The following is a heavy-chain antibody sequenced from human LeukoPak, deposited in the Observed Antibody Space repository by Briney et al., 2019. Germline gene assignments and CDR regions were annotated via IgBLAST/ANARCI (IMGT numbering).Heavy chain of an antibody. CDR3: ARTPCSSTSCLTQPTMEGLSYFDY. CDR2: ISYDGSNK. D-gene: IGHD2-2*01. J-gene: IGHJ4*02. Sequence: GGSLRLSCAVSGFTFSSYAMHWVRQAPGKGLEWVAVISYDGSNKYYADSVKGRFTISRDNSKNTLYLQMNSLRAEDTAVYYCARTPCSSTSCLTQPTMEGLSYFDYWGQGTLVTVSS. V-gene: IGHV3-30*04. CDR1: GFTFSSYA.